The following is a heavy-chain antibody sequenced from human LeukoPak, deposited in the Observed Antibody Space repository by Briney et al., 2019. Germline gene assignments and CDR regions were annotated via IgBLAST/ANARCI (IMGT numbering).Heavy chain of an antibody. CDR3: AESIVVAGINDY. Sequence: SVKVSCKASGGTFSSYAISWVRQAPGQGLEWMGGIIPIFGTANYAQKFQGRVTITADESTSTAYMELSSLRSEDTAVYCCAESIVVAGINDYWGQGTLVTDSS. CDR1: GGTFSSYA. V-gene: IGHV1-69*01. CDR2: IIPIFGTA. D-gene: IGHD6-19*01. J-gene: IGHJ4*02.